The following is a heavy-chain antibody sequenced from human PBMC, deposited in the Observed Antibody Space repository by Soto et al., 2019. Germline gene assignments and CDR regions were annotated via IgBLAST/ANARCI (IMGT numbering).Heavy chain of an antibody. Sequence: QVQLVQSGAEVKKPGSSVKVSCRASGSTFSSYTVSWVRQAPGQGLEWMGRIIPVLGVTNYAQKFKGRVTITADKSKTKAYMELGSLRSGDTAIYYCARRRYCGADCYSKYYYGMDVWGQGTTVTVSS. CDR1: GSTFSSYT. J-gene: IGHJ6*02. CDR3: ARRRYCGADCYSKYYYGMDV. D-gene: IGHD2-21*02. V-gene: IGHV1-69*02. CDR2: IIPVLGVT.